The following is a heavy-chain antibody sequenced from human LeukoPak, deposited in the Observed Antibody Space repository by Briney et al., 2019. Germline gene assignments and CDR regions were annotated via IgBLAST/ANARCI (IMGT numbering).Heavy chain of an antibody. J-gene: IGHJ6*03. V-gene: IGHV4-39*07. CDR2: IFYSGST. Sequence: SETLSLTCTVSGGSISTSNYYWGWIRQPPGKGLEWIGNIFYSGSTYYSPSLRSRVTISLDTSRNQFSLKLNSVTAADTAVYYCAKDPKSPTYCAGDCYPGDYYSYMDVWGKGTTVTISS. CDR1: GGSISTSNYY. D-gene: IGHD2-21*02. CDR3: AKDPKSPTYCAGDCYPGDYYSYMDV.